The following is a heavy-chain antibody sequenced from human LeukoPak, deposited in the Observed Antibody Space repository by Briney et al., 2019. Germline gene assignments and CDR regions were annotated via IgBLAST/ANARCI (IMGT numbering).Heavy chain of an antibody. CDR2: IKQDGSEK. V-gene: IGHV3-7*01. J-gene: IGHJ3*02. D-gene: IGHD2-21*02. CDR3: ARAGCPHGDCYSGAFDI. Sequence: GGSLRLSCAASGFTFSSYWMSWVRQAPGKGLEWVANIKQDGSEKYYVDSVKGRFTISRDNAKNSLYLQMNSLRAEDTAVCYCARAGCPHGDCYSGAFDIWGQGTMVTVSS. CDR1: GFTFSSYW.